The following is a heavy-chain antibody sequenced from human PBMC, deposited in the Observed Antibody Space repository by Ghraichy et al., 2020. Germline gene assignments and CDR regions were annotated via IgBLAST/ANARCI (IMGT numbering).Heavy chain of an antibody. CDR1: GFTVSSNY. Sequence: GGSLRLSCAASGFTVSSNYMSWVRQAPGKGLEWVSVIYSGGSTYYADSVKGRFTISRDNSKNTLYLQMNSLRAEDTAVYYCARGPGLPPTYCSSTSCYRPDAFDIWGQGTMVTVSS. J-gene: IGHJ3*02. CDR3: ARGPGLPPTYCSSTSCYRPDAFDI. CDR2: IYSGGST. D-gene: IGHD2-2*01. V-gene: IGHV3-53*01.